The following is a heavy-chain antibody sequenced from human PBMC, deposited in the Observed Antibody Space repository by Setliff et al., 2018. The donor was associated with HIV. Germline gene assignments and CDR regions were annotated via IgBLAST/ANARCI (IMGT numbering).Heavy chain of an antibody. Sequence: SETLSLTCTVFGGSISNYYWSWIRQPPGKGLEWIGYIYYSGSTNYNTSLNSRVTMSVDMSKNQFSLKLSSVTAADTAVYSCARIWGDSSGQDYWGQGTLVTSPQ. CDR1: GGSISNYY. J-gene: IGHJ4*02. V-gene: IGHV4-59*01. CDR2: IYYSGST. CDR3: ARIWGDSSGQDY. D-gene: IGHD6-6*01.